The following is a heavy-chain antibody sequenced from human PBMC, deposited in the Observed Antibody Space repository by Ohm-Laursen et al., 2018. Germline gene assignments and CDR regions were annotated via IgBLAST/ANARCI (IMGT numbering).Heavy chain of an antibody. Sequence: SVKVSCKASGFTFTSSAVQWVRQARGQRLEWIGWIVVGSGNTNYAQKFQERVTITRDMSTSTAYMELSSLRSEDTAVYYCAASTVTGGRHFDYWGQGTLVTVSS. D-gene: IGHD4-17*01. V-gene: IGHV1-58*01. CDR3: AASTVTGGRHFDY. J-gene: IGHJ4*02. CDR2: IVVGSGNT. CDR1: GFTFTSSA.